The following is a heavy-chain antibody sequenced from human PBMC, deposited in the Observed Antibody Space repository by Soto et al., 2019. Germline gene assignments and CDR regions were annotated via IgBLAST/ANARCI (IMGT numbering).Heavy chain of an antibody. D-gene: IGHD2-15*01. V-gene: IGHV4-30-2*01. CDR3: ATGCCSGGPCYPGGIDY. Sequence: QLQLQESGSGLVKPSQTLSLTCAVSGGSISSGGYSWSWIRQPPGKGLEWIGYIYDRGSTFYNPSPKGRVTLTEDRSKNQFSLKWTSVTAADTAVYYCATGCCSGGPCYPGGIDYWGQGTLVTVSS. CDR1: GGSISSGGYS. J-gene: IGHJ4*02. CDR2: IYDRGST.